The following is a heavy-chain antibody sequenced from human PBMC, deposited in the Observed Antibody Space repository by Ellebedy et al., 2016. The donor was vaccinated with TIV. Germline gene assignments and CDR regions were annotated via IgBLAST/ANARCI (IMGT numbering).Heavy chain of an antibody. J-gene: IGHJ4*02. CDR2: MSQSGNT. Sequence: SETLSLTCAAYGGSLSGYYWSWVRQSPGKGLEWIGEMSQSGNTNYNPSLKSRATITVDTSKNHFSLRLRSVTAADTAVYYCAEGRSGWYYFDCWGQGTLVAVSS. CDR3: AEGRSGWYYFDC. V-gene: IGHV4-34*01. D-gene: IGHD6-19*01. CDR1: GGSLSGYY.